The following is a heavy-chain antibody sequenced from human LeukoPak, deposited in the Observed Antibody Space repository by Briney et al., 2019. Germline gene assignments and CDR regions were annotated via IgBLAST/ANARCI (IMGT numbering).Heavy chain of an antibody. J-gene: IGHJ4*02. CDR1: GGTFSSYA. Sequence: SVKVSCKASGGTFSSYAISWVRQAPGQGLEWMGGIIPIFGTANYAQKFQGRVTITADESTSTAYMELSSLRSEDTAVYYCASSSIGIVGATPWDYWGQGTLVTVSS. V-gene: IGHV1-69*13. D-gene: IGHD1-26*01. CDR2: IIPIFGTA. CDR3: ASSSIGIVGATPWDY.